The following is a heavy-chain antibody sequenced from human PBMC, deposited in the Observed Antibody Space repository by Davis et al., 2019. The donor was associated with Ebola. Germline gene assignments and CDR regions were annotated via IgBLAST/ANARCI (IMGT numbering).Heavy chain of an antibody. V-gene: IGHV4-34*01. Sequence: MPSETLSLTCAVYGGSFSGYYWSWIRQPPGKGLEWIGEINHSGSTNYNPSLKSRVTISVDTSKNQFSLKLRSVTAADTAVYYCARHSSTTRGWFDPWGQGTLVTVSS. J-gene: IGHJ5*02. CDR2: INHSGST. CDR3: ARHSSTTRGWFDP. CDR1: GGSFSGYY. D-gene: IGHD2-2*01.